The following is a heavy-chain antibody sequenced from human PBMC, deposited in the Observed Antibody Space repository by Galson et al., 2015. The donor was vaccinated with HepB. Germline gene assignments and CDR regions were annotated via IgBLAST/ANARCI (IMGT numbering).Heavy chain of an antibody. CDR1: GFNFNYYA. CDR2: ITNDGAGT. V-gene: IGHV3-64D*08. CDR3: VKEDILSVFLVGSFHV. Sequence: SLRLSCAASGFNFNYYAMHWVRQAPGRGLEYISGITNDGAGTNYADFVRGRFTISRDNSRKSLNLQMTSLRPDDTALYYCVKEDILSVFLVGSFHVWGQGTMVTVSS. J-gene: IGHJ3*01. D-gene: IGHD3-9*01.